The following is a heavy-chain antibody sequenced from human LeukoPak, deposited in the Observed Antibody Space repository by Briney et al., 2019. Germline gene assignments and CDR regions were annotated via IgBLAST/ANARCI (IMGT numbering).Heavy chain of an antibody. CDR1: GGTFSSYA. J-gene: IGHJ5*02. D-gene: IGHD3-22*01. V-gene: IGHV1-69*01. Sequence: SVKVSCKASGGTFSSYAISWVRQAPGQGLEWMGGIIPIFGTANYAQKFQGRVTITADESTSTAYRELSSLRSEEPAVYYCARTTVYFDSSGYYPSPVGPWGKGSLVAVSS. CDR2: IIPIFGTA. CDR3: ARTTVYFDSSGYYPSPVGP.